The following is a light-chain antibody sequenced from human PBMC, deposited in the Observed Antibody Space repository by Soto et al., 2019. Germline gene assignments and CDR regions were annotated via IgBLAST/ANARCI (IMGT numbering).Light chain of an antibody. J-gene: IGKJ1*01. CDR3: MQALQTWT. V-gene: IGKV2-28*01. CDR2: LGS. CDR1: QSLLHSNGYNY. Sequence: DIVMTQSPLSLPVTPGEPASISCRSSQSLLHSNGYNYLDWYMQKPGQSPQLLIYLGSNRASGVPDRFSGSGSGTEFTLKSSKVEAEDVGVYYCMQALQTWTFGQGTKVEIK.